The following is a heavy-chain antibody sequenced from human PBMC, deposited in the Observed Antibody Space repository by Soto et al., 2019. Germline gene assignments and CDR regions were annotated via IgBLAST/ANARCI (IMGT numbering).Heavy chain of an antibody. V-gene: IGHV3-11*01. CDR3: ARTGGYDFHYYYGMDV. CDR2: ISSSGSTI. CDR1: GFTFSDYY. Sequence: GGSLRLSCAASGFTFSDYYMSWIRQAPGKGLEWVSYISSSGSTIYYADSVKGRFTISRDNAKNSLYLQINSLRAEDTAVYYCARTGGYDFHYYYGMDVWGQGTTVTVSS. D-gene: IGHD5-12*01. J-gene: IGHJ6*02.